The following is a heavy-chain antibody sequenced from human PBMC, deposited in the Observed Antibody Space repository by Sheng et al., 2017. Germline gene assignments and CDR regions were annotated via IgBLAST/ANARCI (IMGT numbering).Heavy chain of an antibody. J-gene: IGHJ1*01. CDR3: ARDSTYFGSANYYKD. V-gene: IGHV3-23*04. CDR2: ISGSGTGT. D-gene: IGHD3-10*01. Sequence: EVQLVESGGGLVQPGESLRLSCAASGFTFSTYVMSWVRQAPGKGLEWVSSISGSGTGTFYADSVKGRFTISRDNSKNTLYLQMNSLRAEDTAVYFCARDSTYFGSANYYKDWG. CDR1: GFTFSTYV.